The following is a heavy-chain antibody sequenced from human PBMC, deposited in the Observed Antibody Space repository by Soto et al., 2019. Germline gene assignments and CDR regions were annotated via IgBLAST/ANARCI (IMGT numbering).Heavy chain of an antibody. D-gene: IGHD2-21*02. Sequence: SVKVSCKASGGTFSSYAISWVRQAPGQGLEWMGGIIPIFGTANCAQKFQGRVTITADESTSTAYMELSSLRSEDTAVYYCAGGDCNLYYYYYGMDVWGQGTTVTVSS. CDR1: GGTFSSYA. V-gene: IGHV1-69*13. CDR2: IIPIFGTA. CDR3: AGGDCNLYYYYYGMDV. J-gene: IGHJ6*02.